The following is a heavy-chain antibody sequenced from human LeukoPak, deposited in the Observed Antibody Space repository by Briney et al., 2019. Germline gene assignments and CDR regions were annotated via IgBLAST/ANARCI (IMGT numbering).Heavy chain of an antibody. CDR3: ARQRPIYGSGSYYGYYYYMDV. CDR2: INHSGST. J-gene: IGHJ6*03. Sequence: SETLSLTCAVYGGSFSGYYWSWIRQPPGKGLEWIGEINHSGSTNYNPSLKSRVTISVDTSKNQFSLKLSSVTAADTAVYYCARQRPIYGSGSYYGYYYYMDVWGKGTTVTVSS. V-gene: IGHV4-34*01. CDR1: GGSFSGYY. D-gene: IGHD3-10*01.